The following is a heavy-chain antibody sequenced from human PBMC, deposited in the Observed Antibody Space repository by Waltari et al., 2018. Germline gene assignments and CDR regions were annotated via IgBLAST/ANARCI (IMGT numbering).Heavy chain of an antibody. V-gene: IGHV3-48*01. Sequence: EVQLVESGGGLVQPGGSLRLSCAASGFTFSSYSMNWVRQAPGKGLEWVSYISSSSSTIYYADSVKGRFTISRDKAKNSLYLQMNSLRAEDTAVYYCARGSLEWLLGEVHWFDPWGQGTLVTVSS. CDR2: ISSSSSTI. J-gene: IGHJ5*02. CDR3: ARGSLEWLLGEVHWFDP. D-gene: IGHD3-3*01. CDR1: GFTFSSYS.